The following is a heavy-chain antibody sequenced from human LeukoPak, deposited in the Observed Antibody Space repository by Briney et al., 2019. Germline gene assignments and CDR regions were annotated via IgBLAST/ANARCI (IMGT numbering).Heavy chain of an antibody. D-gene: IGHD6-6*01. CDR3: ARGSSGDY. J-gene: IGHJ4*02. Sequence: PGGSLRLSCVVSGFTFGTSWMAWVRQAPGKGLEWLANINKDGRQTYYVDSVKGRFTISRDNAENSLHLQMNSLRAGDTAVYYCARGSSGDYWGQGTLVTVSS. CDR2: INKDGRQT. CDR1: GFTFGTSW. V-gene: IGHV3-7*01.